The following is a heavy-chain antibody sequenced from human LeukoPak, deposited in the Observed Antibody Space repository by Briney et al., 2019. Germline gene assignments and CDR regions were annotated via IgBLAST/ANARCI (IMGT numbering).Heavy chain of an antibody. J-gene: IGHJ4*02. D-gene: IGHD6-13*01. CDR2: ISAYNGNT. CDR1: GYTFTSYG. Sequence: ASVKVSCKASGYTFTSYGISWVRQAPGQGLEWMGWISAYNGNTNYAQKLQGRVTMTTDTSTSTAYMELRSLRSDDTAVYYCARDLDSSSWLRIPDYWGQGTLVTVSS. V-gene: IGHV1-18*01. CDR3: ARDLDSSSWLRIPDY.